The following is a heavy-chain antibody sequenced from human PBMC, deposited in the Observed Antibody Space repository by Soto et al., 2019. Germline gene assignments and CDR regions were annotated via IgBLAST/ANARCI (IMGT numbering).Heavy chain of an antibody. V-gene: IGHV3-74*01. CDR3: ARVGYCNGDCYSDY. Sequence: EVQLVESGGGLVRPGGSLRLSCAASGFTFSSYLMHWVRQVPGKGLVWVSRISGDGRSITYADSVKGRFTISRDSAKNTLYLQMHRLRAEDTAVYYCARVGYCNGDCYSDYWGQGTLVTVSS. J-gene: IGHJ4*02. CDR2: ISGDGRSI. D-gene: IGHD2-21*02. CDR1: GFTFSSYL.